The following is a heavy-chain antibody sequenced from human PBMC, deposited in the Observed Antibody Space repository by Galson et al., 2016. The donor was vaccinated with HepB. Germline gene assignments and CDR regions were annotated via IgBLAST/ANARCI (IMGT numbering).Heavy chain of an antibody. J-gene: IGHJ4*02. CDR1: GFTFSSFA. Sequence: SLRLSCAASGFTFSSFAMSWVRRVPGKGLEWVSAISGRGDRIRCAESVKGRFTISRDNSKNTLYLQMNSLRAEDKALYYCAAAAKWGSSRPDYGGQGTLVTVSS. D-gene: IGHD6-13*01. V-gene: IGHV3-23*01. CDR2: ISGRGDRI. CDR3: AAAAKWGSSRPDY.